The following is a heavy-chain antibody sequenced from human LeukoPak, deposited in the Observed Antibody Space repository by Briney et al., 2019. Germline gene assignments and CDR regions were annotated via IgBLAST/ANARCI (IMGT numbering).Heavy chain of an antibody. CDR2: ISYDGSNK. CDR3: ARDNRYYDYVWGSYDYGMDV. V-gene: IGHV3-30*14. Sequence: GRSLRLSCAASGFTFSSYPMHWVRQAPGKGLEWVAVISYDGSNKYYADSVKGRFTISRDNSKNTLYLQMNSLRAEDTAVYYCARDNRYYDYVWGSYDYGMDVWGQGTTVTVSS. D-gene: IGHD3-16*01. CDR1: GFTFSSYP. J-gene: IGHJ6*02.